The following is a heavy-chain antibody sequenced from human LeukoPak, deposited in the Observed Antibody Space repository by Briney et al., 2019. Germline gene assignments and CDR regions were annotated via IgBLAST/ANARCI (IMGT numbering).Heavy chain of an antibody. J-gene: IGHJ5*02. V-gene: IGHV4-4*07. CDR2: IHASGST. CDR1: GGSISSYY. D-gene: IGHD2-21*02. Sequence: SETLSLTCTVSGGSISSYYWTWIRQPAGKGPEWIGRIHASGSTNYNPSLKSRVNMSVDTSKNQFSLRLNSVTAADAAVYYCARVTDPRYNWFDPWGQGTLVTVSS. CDR3: ARVTDPRYNWFDP.